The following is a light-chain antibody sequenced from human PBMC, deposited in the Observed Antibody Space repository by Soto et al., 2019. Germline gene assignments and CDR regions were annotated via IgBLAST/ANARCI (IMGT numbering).Light chain of an antibody. J-gene: IGLJ2*01. CDR2: EGT. Sequence: QSVLTQPASVSGSPGQSITISCTGTSSDVGGYNFVSWYQQHPGKAPKLIIFEGTKRPSGVSYRFSASKSGNTASLTISGLEAEDEADYYCCSFAGSGTWVFGGGTKLTVL. CDR1: SSDVGGYNF. V-gene: IGLV2-23*01. CDR3: CSFAGSGTWV.